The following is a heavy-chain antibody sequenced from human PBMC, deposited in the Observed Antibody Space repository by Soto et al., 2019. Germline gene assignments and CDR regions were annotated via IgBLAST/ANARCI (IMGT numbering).Heavy chain of an antibody. V-gene: IGHV1-18*01. Sequence: ASVKVSCKASGYTFTSYGISWVRQAPGQGLEWMGWISAYHGNTDYAQNLQGRLTMTTDTSTSTAYMELRSLRSDDTAVYYCARDKVVRGENYFDYWGQGTPVTVSS. CDR3: ARDKVVRGENYFDY. CDR2: ISAYHGNT. J-gene: IGHJ4*02. D-gene: IGHD3-10*01. CDR1: GYTFTSYG.